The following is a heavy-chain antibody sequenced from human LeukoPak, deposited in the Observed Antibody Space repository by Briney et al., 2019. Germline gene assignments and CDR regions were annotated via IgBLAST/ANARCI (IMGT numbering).Heavy chain of an antibody. V-gene: IGHV1-18*04. CDR3: ARDRDYGDYGRFEY. CDR1: GYTFTSYG. Sequence: GASVKVSCKASGYTFTSYGISWVRQAPGQGLEWMGWISAYNGNTNYAQKLQGRVTMTTDTSTSTAYMELRSLRSDDTAVYYCARDRDYGDYGRFEYWGQGTLVTVSS. J-gene: IGHJ4*02. CDR2: ISAYNGNT. D-gene: IGHD4-17*01.